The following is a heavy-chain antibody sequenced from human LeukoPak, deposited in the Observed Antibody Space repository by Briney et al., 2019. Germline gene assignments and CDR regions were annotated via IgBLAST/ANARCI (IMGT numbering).Heavy chain of an antibody. V-gene: IGHV3-30*18. Sequence: PGRSLRLSCAASGFTFSSYGMHWVRQAPGKGLEWVAVISYDGSNKYYADSVKGRFTISRDNSKNTLYLQMNSLRAEDTAVYYCAKARAGTNDKKGDYFDYWGQGTLVTVSS. J-gene: IGHJ4*02. CDR3: AKARAGTNDKKGDYFDY. CDR2: ISYDGSNK. D-gene: IGHD6-19*01. CDR1: GFTFSSYG.